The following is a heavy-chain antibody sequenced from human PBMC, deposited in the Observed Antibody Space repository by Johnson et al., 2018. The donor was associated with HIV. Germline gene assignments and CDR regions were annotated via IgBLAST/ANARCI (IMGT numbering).Heavy chain of an antibody. V-gene: IGHV3-30*04. CDR2: ISYDGSNK. CDR3: AKDETRHLRAFDI. CDR1: GFTFSSYA. J-gene: IGHJ3*02. Sequence: QVQLVESGGGVVQPGRSLRLSCAASGFTFSSYAMHWVRQAPGKGLEWVAVISYDGSNKYYADSVKGRFTISRDNSKNTLYLQMNSLRAEDPAVYYWAKDETRHLRAFDIWGQGTMVTVSS.